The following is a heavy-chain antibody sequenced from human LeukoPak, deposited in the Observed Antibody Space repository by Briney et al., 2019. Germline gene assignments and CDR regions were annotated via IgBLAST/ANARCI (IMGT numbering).Heavy chain of an antibody. V-gene: IGHV4-34*01. J-gene: IGHJ5*02. CDR1: GGSFSVYH. Sequence: NPSETLSLTCAVYGGSFSVYHWSWIRQPPGKGLEWIGEINHSGSTNYNPSLKSRVTISVDTSKNQFSLKLSSVTAADTAVYYCARGRMELLWFGEMHNWFDPWGQGTLVTVSS. D-gene: IGHD3-10*01. CDR2: INHSGST. CDR3: ARGRMELLWFGEMHNWFDP.